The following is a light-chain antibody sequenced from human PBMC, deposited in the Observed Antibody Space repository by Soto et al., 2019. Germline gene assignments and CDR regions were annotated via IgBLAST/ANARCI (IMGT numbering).Light chain of an antibody. CDR1: QSVSNNH. CDR2: GAS. CDR3: QQYGSSPFS. V-gene: IGKV3-20*01. J-gene: IGKJ3*01. Sequence: EIVLTQSPGTLSLSPGERATLSCRASQSVSNNHLAWYQQKPGQAPRLLIYGASSRATGIPDRFSGSGSGTDFTLTISSLEPEDFAVYYCQQYGSSPFSFGPGTKVDIK.